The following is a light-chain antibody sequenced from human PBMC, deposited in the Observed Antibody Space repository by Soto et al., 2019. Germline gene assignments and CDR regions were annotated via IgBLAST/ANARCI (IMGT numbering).Light chain of an antibody. J-gene: IGKJ2*01. CDR2: WAS. V-gene: IGKV4-1*01. CDR3: QQSYASPYT. CDR1: QNILLRSNNLNY. Sequence: DIVMTQSPDSLAVSLGERAAINCKSSQNILLRSNNLNYLAWFQQKPGQPPKVLIYWASTRQSGVPDRFSGSGSGTDFTLTISSLQAEDVAVYYCQQSYASPYTFGQGTKLEIK.